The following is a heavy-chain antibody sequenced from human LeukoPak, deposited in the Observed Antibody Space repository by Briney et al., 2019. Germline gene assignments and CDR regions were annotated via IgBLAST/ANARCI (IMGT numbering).Heavy chain of an antibody. V-gene: IGHV4-34*01. CDR3: ARGLGTLFYCSGGSCYGPRRYGMDV. J-gene: IGHJ6*02. Sequence: SETLSLTCAVYGGSFSGYYWSWIRQPPGKGLEWIGGINHSGSTNYNPSLKSRVTISVDTSKNQFSLKLSSVTAADTAVYYCARGLGTLFYCSGGSCYGPRRYGMDVWGQGTTVTVSS. CDR1: GGSFSGYY. CDR2: INHSGST. D-gene: IGHD2-15*01.